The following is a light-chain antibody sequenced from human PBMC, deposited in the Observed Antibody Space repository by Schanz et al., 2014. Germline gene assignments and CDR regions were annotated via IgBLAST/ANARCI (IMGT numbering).Light chain of an antibody. V-gene: IGKV2-28*01. CDR3: MQALPGSYT. CDR1: QSLLHDNGNNY. J-gene: IGKJ2*01. CDR2: LGS. Sequence: DIVMTQSPLSLPVTPGEPASISCRSSQSLLHDNGNNYLDWYLQKPGQSPQVLIYLGSNRASGVPDRFSGSGSGTDFTLKISRVEAEDVGVYYCMQALPGSYTFGQGTKLEIK.